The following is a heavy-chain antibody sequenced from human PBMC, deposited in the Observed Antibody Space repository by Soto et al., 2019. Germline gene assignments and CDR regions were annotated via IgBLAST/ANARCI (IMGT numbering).Heavy chain of an antibody. CDR3: ARGAHYCSGGSCYSSYYYYYYYMDV. V-gene: IGHV4-34*01. Sequence: QVQLQQWGAGLLKPSETLSLTCAVYGGSFSGYYWSWIRQPPGKGLEWIGEINHSGSTNYNPSLKSRVTISVEASKNQFSLKLSSVTAADTAVYYCARGAHYCSGGSCYSSYYYYYYYMDVWGKGTTVTVSS. J-gene: IGHJ6*03. D-gene: IGHD2-15*01. CDR1: GGSFSGYY. CDR2: INHSGST.